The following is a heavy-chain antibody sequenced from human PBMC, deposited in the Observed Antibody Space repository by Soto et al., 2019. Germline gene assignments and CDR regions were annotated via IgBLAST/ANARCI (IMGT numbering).Heavy chain of an antibody. CDR2: ISRNGGST. CDR1: GFTFSSYA. D-gene: IGHD1-26*01. CDR3: AREGGSYYFDY. J-gene: IGHJ4*02. Sequence: EVQLVESGGGLVQPGGSLRLSCAASGFTFSSYAMHWVRQAPGKGLEYLSTISRNGGSTYYANSVKGRFTISRDNSKSTLYLQLGSLRAEDMAVYYCAREGGSYYFDYWGQGTLVTVSS. V-gene: IGHV3-64*01.